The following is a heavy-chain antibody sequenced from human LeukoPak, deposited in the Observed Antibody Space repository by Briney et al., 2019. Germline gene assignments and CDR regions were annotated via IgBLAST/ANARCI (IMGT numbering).Heavy chain of an antibody. V-gene: IGHV4-4*09. CDR2: IYTSGST. CDR3: ARFYGSGIIDI. D-gene: IGHD3-10*01. CDR1: GGAIRSYY. Sequence: SETLSPTCTVSGGAIRSYYWSWIWQPPGQGQDWIGYIYTSGSTNYNPSLKSRVTISVDTSKNQFSLKLSSVTAADTAVYYCARFYGSGIIDIWGQGTMVNVSS. J-gene: IGHJ3*02.